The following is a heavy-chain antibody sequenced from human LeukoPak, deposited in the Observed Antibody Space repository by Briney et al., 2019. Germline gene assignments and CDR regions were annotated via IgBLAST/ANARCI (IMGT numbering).Heavy chain of an antibody. D-gene: IGHD4-17*01. J-gene: IGHJ6*02. V-gene: IGHV3-21*01. CDR1: GFTFSSYS. Sequence: GGSLRLSCAASGFTFSSYSMNWVRQAPGKGREWVSSISSSSSYIYYADSVKGRFTISRDNAKNSLYLQMNSLRAEDTAVYYCAGRLRDYGMDVWGQGTTVTVSS. CDR3: AGRLRDYGMDV. CDR2: ISSSSSYI.